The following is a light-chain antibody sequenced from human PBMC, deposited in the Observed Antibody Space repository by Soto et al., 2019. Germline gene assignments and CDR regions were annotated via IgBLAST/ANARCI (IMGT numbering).Light chain of an antibody. J-gene: IGLJ2*01. CDR2: DDS. V-gene: IGLV3-21*02. CDR1: NIGSKS. Sequence: YELTQPPSVSVAPGQTARITCGGKNIGSKSVHWYQQKPGQAPVLVVYDDSDRPSGIPERFSGSNSGNTATLTISRVEAGDEADYYCQVWDSSSDHVVFGGGTKLTVL. CDR3: QVWDSSSDHVV.